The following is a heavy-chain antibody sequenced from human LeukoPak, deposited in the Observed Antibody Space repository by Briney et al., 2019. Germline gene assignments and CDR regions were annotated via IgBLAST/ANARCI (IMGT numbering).Heavy chain of an antibody. V-gene: IGHV5-51*01. CDR2: IYPGDSDT. CDR3: ARQYMGRKVAFDI. CDR1: GYSFTNYW. Sequence: GESLKIPCQGYGYSFTNYWIGWVRQMPGKGLEWMGIIYPGDSDTRYSPSFQGQVTISADKSISTAYLQWSSLKASDTAMYYCARQYMGRKVAFDIWGQGTMVTVSS. D-gene: IGHD5-18*01. J-gene: IGHJ3*02.